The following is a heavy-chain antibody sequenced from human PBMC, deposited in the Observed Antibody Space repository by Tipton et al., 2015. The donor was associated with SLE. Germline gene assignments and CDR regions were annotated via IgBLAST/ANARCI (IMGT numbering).Heavy chain of an antibody. CDR2: IPHAGNT. CDR1: GYSISSGYY. Sequence: TLSLTCTVSGYSISSGYYWAWIRQPPGGGVEWIGSIPHAGNTYYNPSLKSRLTISLDTSRNQISLELTSVTAAETAMYFCARETGSGPAALWGQGTMVTVSS. J-gene: IGHJ3*01. D-gene: IGHD5-12*01. V-gene: IGHV4-38-2*02. CDR3: ARETGSGPAAL.